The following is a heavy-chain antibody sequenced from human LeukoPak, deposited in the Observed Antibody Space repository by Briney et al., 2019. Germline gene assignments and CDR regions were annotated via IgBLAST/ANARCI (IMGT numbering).Heavy chain of an antibody. Sequence: GGSLRLSCAASGFSVSSNYVTWVRKAPGKVLEWVSVIYSGGTTYYADSIKGRFTISRDNSKNTLYLQMNSLRAEDTAVYYCAGRYDSSGYPLHWGQGTLVTVSS. D-gene: IGHD3-22*01. V-gene: IGHV3-53*01. CDR2: IYSGGTT. CDR3: AGRYDSSGYPLH. CDR1: GFSVSSNY. J-gene: IGHJ4*02.